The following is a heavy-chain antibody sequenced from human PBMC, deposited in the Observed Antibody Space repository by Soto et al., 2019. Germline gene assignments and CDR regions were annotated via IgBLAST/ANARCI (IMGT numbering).Heavy chain of an antibody. Sequence: EVQLVESGGVVVQPGGSLRLSCAASGFTFDDYTMHWVRQAPGKGLEWVSLISWDGGSTYYADSVKGRFTISRDNSKNSLYVQMNSLRTEDTALYYCAKELQSDWYFDLWGRGTLVTVSS. V-gene: IGHV3-43*01. CDR3: AKELQSDWYFDL. CDR1: GFTFDDYT. CDR2: ISWDGGST. D-gene: IGHD4-4*01. J-gene: IGHJ2*01.